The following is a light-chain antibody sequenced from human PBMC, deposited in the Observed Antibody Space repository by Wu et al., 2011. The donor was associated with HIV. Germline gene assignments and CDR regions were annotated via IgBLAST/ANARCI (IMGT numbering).Light chain of an antibody. CDR1: QSVSSN. V-gene: IGKV3-15*01. CDR3: QQYNDWRPXT. CDR2: GAS. Sequence: EIVLTQSPDTLSLSPGERATLSCRASQSVSSNLAWYQQKPSQAPRLLIYGASTRATGIPTRFSGSGSGTEFTLTISSVQSADFAIYYCQQYNDWRPXTFGGGTRVE. J-gene: IGKJ4*01.